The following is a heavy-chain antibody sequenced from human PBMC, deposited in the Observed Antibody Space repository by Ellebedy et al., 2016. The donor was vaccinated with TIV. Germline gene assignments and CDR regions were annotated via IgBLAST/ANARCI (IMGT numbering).Heavy chain of an antibody. D-gene: IGHD3-22*01. CDR2: INPHSGGT. CDR1: GYTLTDYY. CDR3: ARDGRDYYDRSGHDY. J-gene: IGHJ4*02. Sequence: AASVKVSCKTSGYTLTDYYIHWVRQAPGRGLEWMGWINPHSGGTNYAQKFQGRVTMTRDTSINTAYMELSGLGSDDTALYFCARDGRDYYDRSGHDYWGQGTLVTVSS. V-gene: IGHV1-2*02.